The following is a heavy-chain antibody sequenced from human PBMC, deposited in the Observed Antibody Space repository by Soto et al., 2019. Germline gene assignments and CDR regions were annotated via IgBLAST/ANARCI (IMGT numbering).Heavy chain of an antibody. CDR3: ARGGRSLGVDYYYGLDV. CDR2: LYSGGTI. J-gene: IGHJ6*02. CDR1: GFNVSNYY. V-gene: IGHV3-53*04. D-gene: IGHD2-8*01. Sequence: EVQLVESGGGLVQPGGSLRLSCEASGFNVSNYYMTWVRQAPGKGLEWVSVLYSGGTIYYADSVKGRFTISRHDSKNTLYLQMNSLRAEDTAVYYCARGGRSLGVDYYYGLDVWGQVTTVTVSS.